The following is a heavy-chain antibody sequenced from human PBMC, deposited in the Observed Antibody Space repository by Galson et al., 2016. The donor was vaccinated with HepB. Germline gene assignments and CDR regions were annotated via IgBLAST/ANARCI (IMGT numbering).Heavy chain of an antibody. CDR1: GFTFTNYW. D-gene: IGHD4-11*01. Sequence: SLRISCAASGFTFTNYWMNWVRQTPGKGLEWVANVSPNGGEEYYVDSVKGRFTISRDNAGASLFLQMDSLRVDDTAVYYCAATTVGSGGTRRFDHWGHGILVTVSS. CDR2: VSPNGGEE. V-gene: IGHV3-7*02. J-gene: IGHJ4*01. CDR3: AATTVGSGGTRRFDH.